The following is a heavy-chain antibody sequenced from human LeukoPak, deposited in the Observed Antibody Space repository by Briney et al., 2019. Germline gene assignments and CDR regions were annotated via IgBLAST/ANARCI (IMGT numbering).Heavy chain of an antibody. CDR1: GGSISSHY. Sequence: SETLSLTCTVSGGSISSHYWSWIRHPPGKGLEWIGYIYSSGSTDYNPSLKSRVTISVDTSRNQFSLNLTSVTAADTAIYYCARGKQQLVPPFDYWGQGALVTVSS. CDR2: IYSSGST. J-gene: IGHJ4*02. V-gene: IGHV4-59*11. D-gene: IGHD6-13*01. CDR3: ARGKQQLVPPFDY.